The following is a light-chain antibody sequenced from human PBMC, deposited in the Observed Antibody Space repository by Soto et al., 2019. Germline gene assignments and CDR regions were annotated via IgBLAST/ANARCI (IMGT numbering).Light chain of an antibody. Sequence: EIVMTQSPATLSVSPGERATLSCGASQSVSSNLAWYQQKPGQGPRLLIYGASSRATGIPARFSGSGSATEFTLTISSLQSEDSAVYFCQQYERWPPLTFGGGTKVDIK. J-gene: IGKJ4*01. V-gene: IGKV3-15*01. CDR1: QSVSSN. CDR2: GAS. CDR3: QQYERWPPLT.